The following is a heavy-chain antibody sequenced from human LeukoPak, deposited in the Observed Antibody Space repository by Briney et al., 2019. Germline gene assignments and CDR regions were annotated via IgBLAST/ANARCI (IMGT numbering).Heavy chain of an antibody. Sequence: GGSLRLSCAASGFTFTNYNMHWVRQTPGKGLQWVAAILYDGSKKYYADSVKGRFSVYRDNSKNTLYLQMNSLRAEDTAVYYCAKGAAAGPYYFDYWGQGTLVTVSS. CDR1: GFTFTNYN. D-gene: IGHD6-13*01. V-gene: IGHV3-30*18. CDR2: ILYDGSKK. CDR3: AKGAAAGPYYFDY. J-gene: IGHJ4*02.